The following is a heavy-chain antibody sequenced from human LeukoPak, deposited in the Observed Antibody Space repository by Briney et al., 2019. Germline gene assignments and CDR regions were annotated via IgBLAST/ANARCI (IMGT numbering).Heavy chain of an antibody. CDR2: INPNSGGT. D-gene: IGHD6-13*01. V-gene: IGHV1-2*06. Sequence: GASVKVSCKASGYTFTGYYMHWVRQAPGQGLEWMGQINPNSGGTNYAQKFQGRVTMTRDTSISTAYMELSRLRSDDTAVYYCARDPFRSSSSWFDPWGQGTLVTVSS. CDR1: GYTFTGYY. J-gene: IGHJ5*02. CDR3: ARDPFRSSSSWFDP.